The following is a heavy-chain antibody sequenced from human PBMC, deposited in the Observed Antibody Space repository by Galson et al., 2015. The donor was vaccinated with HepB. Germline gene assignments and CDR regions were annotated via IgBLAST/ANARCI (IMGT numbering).Heavy chain of an antibody. CDR3: AHRLSAMIRGADVAWFDP. V-gene: IGHV2-5*02. J-gene: IGHJ5*02. CDR2: IYWDGNE. Sequence: PALVTPTQTLTLTCTFSGFSLSSSGVGVGWIRQPPGKALEWLALIYWDGNERYSSSLKTRLTITKDTSKNQVFLTMTNMDPVDTATYYCAHRLSAMIRGADVAWFDPWGQGTLVTVSS. CDR1: GFSLSSSGVG. D-gene: IGHD3-10*01.